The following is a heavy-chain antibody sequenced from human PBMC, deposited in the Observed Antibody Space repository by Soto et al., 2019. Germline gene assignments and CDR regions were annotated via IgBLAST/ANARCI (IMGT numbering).Heavy chain of an antibody. CDR3: AGLVYDRRLNYLNIDF. V-gene: IGHV4-4*02. Sequence: QIQLQESGPGLVKPSGNLSLTCAVSGDAIGSGNWWSWVRQSPGQGLEWIGEVFHDGTTNSSPSFGRRATISVDKSKNHFSPNLKSVTAADAAIYYCAGLVYDRRLNYLNIDFWGREALVTVSS. CDR2: VFHDGTT. J-gene: IGHJ4*02. D-gene: IGHD4-4*01. CDR1: GDAIGSGNW.